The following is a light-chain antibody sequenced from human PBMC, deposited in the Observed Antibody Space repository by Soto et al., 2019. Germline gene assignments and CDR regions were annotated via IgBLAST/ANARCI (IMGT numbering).Light chain of an antibody. CDR1: QSVSSN. CDR3: QQYGSSPPIT. J-gene: IGKJ5*01. Sequence: EIVMTQSPATLSVSPVERATLSCRASQSVSSNLAWYQQKPGQAPRLLIYDASNRATGIPTRFSGSGSGTDFTLTISSLEPEDFAVYYCQQYGSSPPITFGQGTRLEIK. CDR2: DAS. V-gene: IGKV3D-15*01.